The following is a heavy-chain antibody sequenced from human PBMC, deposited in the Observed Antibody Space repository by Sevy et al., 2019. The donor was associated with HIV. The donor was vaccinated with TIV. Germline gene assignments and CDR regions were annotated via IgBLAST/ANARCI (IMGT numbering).Heavy chain of an antibody. CDR1: GGSMNIYY. V-gene: IGHV4-59*01. CDR3: ARVGFNWNDVDY. J-gene: IGHJ4*02. Sequence: ETLSLTCSVSGGSMNIYYWSWIRQPPGKGLEWIGFIYYSGSTNYNPSLKSRVTISVDTSKNQFSLKLSSVTAADTAVYYCARVGFNWNDVDYWGQGTLVTVSS. D-gene: IGHD1-20*01. CDR2: IYYSGST.